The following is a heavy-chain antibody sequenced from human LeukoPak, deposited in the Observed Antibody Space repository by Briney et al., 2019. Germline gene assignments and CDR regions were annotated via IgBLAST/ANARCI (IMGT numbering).Heavy chain of an antibody. Sequence: GGSLRLSCAASGFTFSSYGMHWVRQAPGKGLEWVAFIRYDGSNKYYADSVKGRFTISRDNSKNTLYLQMNSLRAEDTAVYYCAKSTYYYDSSGYGFDYWGQGTLVTVSS. CDR3: AKSTYYYDSSGYGFDY. J-gene: IGHJ4*02. D-gene: IGHD3-22*01. CDR1: GFTFSSYG. V-gene: IGHV3-30*02. CDR2: IRYDGSNK.